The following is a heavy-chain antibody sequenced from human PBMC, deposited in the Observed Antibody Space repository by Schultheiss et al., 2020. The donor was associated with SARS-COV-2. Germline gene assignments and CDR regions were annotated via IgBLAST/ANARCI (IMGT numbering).Heavy chain of an antibody. CDR2: IYYSGST. CDR3: ARDRLGFGLDV. J-gene: IGHJ6*02. D-gene: IGHD7-27*01. V-gene: IGHV4-30-4*02. Sequence: SETLSLTCAVSGYSISSGYYWSWIRQPPGKGLEWIGYIYYSGSTYYNPSLKSRVTISVDTSKNQFSLKLNSVTAADTAVYYCARDRLGFGLDVWGQGTTVTVSS. CDR1: GYSISSGYY.